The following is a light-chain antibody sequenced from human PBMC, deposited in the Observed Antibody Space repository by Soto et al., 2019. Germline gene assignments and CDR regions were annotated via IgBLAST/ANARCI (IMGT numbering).Light chain of an antibody. CDR1: QSLRHSNGHNY. CDR2: LGS. V-gene: IGKV2-28*01. CDR3: VHAPQIPPHT. Sequence: DIVMTQSPLSLPVTPREPASVSCRSSQSLRHSNGHNYLDWYVQKPGQSPQLLIYLGSYRASGVPDRFSGSGSGTDFTLRISRVEAEDVGVYYCVHAPQIPPHTFGQGTKLEIK. J-gene: IGKJ2*01.